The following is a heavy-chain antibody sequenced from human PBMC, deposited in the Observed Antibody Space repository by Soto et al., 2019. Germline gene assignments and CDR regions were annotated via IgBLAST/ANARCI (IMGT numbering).Heavy chain of an antibody. V-gene: IGHV3-33*01. CDR2: IWYDGSNK. CDR1: GFTFSSYG. D-gene: IGHD5-18*01. Sequence: GGSLRLSCAASGFTFSSYGMHWVRQAPGKGLEWVAVIWYDGSNKYYADSVKGRFTISRDNSKNTLYLQMNSLRAEDTAVYYCASQLGYSYGFDYWGQGTLVTVSS. CDR3: ASQLGYSYGFDY. J-gene: IGHJ4*02.